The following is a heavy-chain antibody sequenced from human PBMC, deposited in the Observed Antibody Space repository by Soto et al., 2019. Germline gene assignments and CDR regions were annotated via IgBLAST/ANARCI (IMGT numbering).Heavy chain of an antibody. CDR3: ARVYDSSGYYFDY. CDR1: GYTFTGYY. J-gene: IGHJ4*02. V-gene: IGHV1-2*04. D-gene: IGHD3-22*01. Sequence: QVQLVQSGAEVKKPGASVKVSCKASGYTFTGYYMHWVRQAPGQGLEWMGWINPNSGGTNYAQKFQGWVTMTRDTSISTAYMELSRLRSNDTAVYYCARVYDSSGYYFDYWGQGTLVTVSS. CDR2: INPNSGGT.